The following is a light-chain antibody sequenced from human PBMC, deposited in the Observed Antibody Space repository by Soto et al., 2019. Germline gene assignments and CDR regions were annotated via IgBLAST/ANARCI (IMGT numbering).Light chain of an antibody. CDR3: QQYGNFPWT. V-gene: IGKV3-20*01. Sequence: EIVLTQSPGTLSLSPGERATLSCRASQSVSSTFLAWYQRKPGQAPRLLIFGASNRATGIPDRFSGSGSGTGFALTISRLESEDFAVYYCQQYGNFPWTFGQGTKV. J-gene: IGKJ1*01. CDR2: GAS. CDR1: QSVSSTF.